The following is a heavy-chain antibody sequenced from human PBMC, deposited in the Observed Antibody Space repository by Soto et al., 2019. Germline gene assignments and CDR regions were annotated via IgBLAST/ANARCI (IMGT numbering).Heavy chain of an antibody. D-gene: IGHD2-8*01. CDR1: EFPFSTHA. CDR2: ISSSGTI. J-gene: IGHJ4*02. Sequence: DVQVVESGGGLVQPGGSLRLSCVVSEFPFSTHAMNWVRQAPGKGLEWLSYISSSGTIYYADSVKGRFTISRDNDKNSLFLQMNGLRDEDTATYYCASWLGVFNHFWGQGTRVTVSS. CDR3: ASWLGVFNHF. V-gene: IGHV3-48*02.